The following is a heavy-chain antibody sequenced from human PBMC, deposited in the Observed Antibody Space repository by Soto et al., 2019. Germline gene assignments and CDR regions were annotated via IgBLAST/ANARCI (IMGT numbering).Heavy chain of an antibody. D-gene: IGHD1-26*01. Sequence: TFTNYAIHWVRQAPGQRLEWMGWINGGNGNTKYSQNFQDRVTITRDTSASTAYMELSSLRSEDTAVYYCLSSGSASFDYWGQGTPVTVSS. J-gene: IGHJ4*02. CDR1: TFTNYA. V-gene: IGHV1-3*01. CDR2: INGGNGNT. CDR3: LSSGSASFDY.